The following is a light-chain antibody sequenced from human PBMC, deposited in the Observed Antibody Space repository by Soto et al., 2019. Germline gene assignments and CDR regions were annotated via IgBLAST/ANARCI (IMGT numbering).Light chain of an antibody. CDR3: QQRSNWPVT. CDR2: DAS. J-gene: IGKJ1*01. V-gene: IGKV3-11*01. CDR1: QSVSSY. Sequence: EIVLTQSPATLSLSPGERATLSCRASQSVSSYLAWYQQKPGQVPRLLIYDASSRATCIPARFSGSGSGTEFTLTISSLEPEDFAVYYCQQRSNWPVTFGQGTRVEIK.